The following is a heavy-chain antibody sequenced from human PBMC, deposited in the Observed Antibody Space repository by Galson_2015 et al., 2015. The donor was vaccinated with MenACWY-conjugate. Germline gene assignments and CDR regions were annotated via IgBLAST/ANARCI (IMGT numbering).Heavy chain of an antibody. J-gene: IGHJ4*02. Sequence: SLRLSCAASGFTFSSYWMHWVRHAPGKGLLWVSRINNDGSDTSYADSVKGRFTISRDNAKNTLCLQMNSLRAEDTAVYYCARDNSAGPDLFDYWGQGTLVTVSS. CDR1: GFTFSSYW. CDR2: INNDGSDT. CDR3: ARDNSAGPDLFDY. V-gene: IGHV3-74*01. D-gene: IGHD4-23*01.